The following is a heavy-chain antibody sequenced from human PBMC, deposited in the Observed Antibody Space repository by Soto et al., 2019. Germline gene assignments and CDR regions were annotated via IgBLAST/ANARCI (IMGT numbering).Heavy chain of an antibody. Sequence: QVQLQQWGAGLLKPSETLSLTCAVYGGSFSGYYWSWIRQPPGKGLEWIGEINHSGSTNYNPSLRSRVTYSVDTTQNQFSLRLSSVTAADTAVYYCARGYCSSTSCYPYYYYYGMDFWGQGSTVTVCS. D-gene: IGHD2-2*01. J-gene: IGHJ6*02. V-gene: IGHV4-34*01. CDR2: INHSGST. CDR1: GGSFSGYY. CDR3: ARGYCSSTSCYPYYYYYGMDF.